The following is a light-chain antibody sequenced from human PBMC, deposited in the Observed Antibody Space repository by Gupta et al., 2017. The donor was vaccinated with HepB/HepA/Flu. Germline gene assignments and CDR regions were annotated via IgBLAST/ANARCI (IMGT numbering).Light chain of an antibody. CDR2: DAS. CDR3: QLRSNWPKT. V-gene: IGKV3-11*01. CDR1: QSVSSY. Sequence: EIVLTQSPATLSLSPGERATLSCRASQSVSSYLAWYQQKPGQAPRLLIYDASNRATGIPARFSGSGSGTDFTLTIISLEPEDFAVYYCQLRSNWPKTFGQGTKVEIK. J-gene: IGKJ1*01.